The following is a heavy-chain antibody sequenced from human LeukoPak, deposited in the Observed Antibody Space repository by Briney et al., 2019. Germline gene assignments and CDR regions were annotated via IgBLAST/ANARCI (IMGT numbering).Heavy chain of an antibody. J-gene: IGHJ4*02. CDR1: GDSFTSYD. D-gene: IGHD3-3*01. CDR3: VRTAGIFWSGAYYFDS. V-gene: IGHV1-8*01. Sequence: GASVKVSCKASGDSFTSYDINWMRQATGQGLEWMGWMNPNSGNIGYAHKFQGRLTMTRNTSRSTAYMELRSLTSDDTAVYYCVRTAGIFWSGAYYFDSWGQGTLVTVSS. CDR2: MNPNSGNI.